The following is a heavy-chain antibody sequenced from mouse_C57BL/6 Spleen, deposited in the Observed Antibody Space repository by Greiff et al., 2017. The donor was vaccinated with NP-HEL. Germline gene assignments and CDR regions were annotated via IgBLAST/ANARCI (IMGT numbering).Heavy chain of an antibody. CDR3: AIRTGFPSSFSYFDY. CDR1: GYTFTSYW. CDR2: IDPSDSYT. Sequence: QVQLQQPGAELVMPGASVKLSCKASGYTFTSYWMHWVKQRPGQGLEWIGEIDPSDSYTNYNQKFKGKSTLTVDKSSSTAYMQLSSLPSADSAVYYCAIRTGFPSSFSYFDYWGQGTTLTVSS. J-gene: IGHJ2*01. V-gene: IGHV1-69*01.